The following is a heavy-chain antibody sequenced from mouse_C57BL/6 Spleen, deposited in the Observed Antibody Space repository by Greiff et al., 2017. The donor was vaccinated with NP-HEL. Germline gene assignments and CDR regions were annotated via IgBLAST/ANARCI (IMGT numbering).Heavy chain of an antibody. D-gene: IGHD2-4*01. CDR1: GYAFSSSW. CDR2: IYPGDGDT. J-gene: IGHJ2*01. CDR3: ERVYYDYAHFDY. Sequence: QVQLQQSGPELVKPGASEKISCKASGYAFSSSWMNWVKQRPGKGLEWIGRIYPGDGDTNYNGKFKGKATLTAYKSSSTAYMQLSSLTSEDSAVYVWERVYYDYAHFDYWGQGTTLTVSS. V-gene: IGHV1-82*01.